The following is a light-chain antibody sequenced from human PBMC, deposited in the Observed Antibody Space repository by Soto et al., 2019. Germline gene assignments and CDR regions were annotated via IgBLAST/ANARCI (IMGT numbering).Light chain of an antibody. V-gene: IGKV3-20*01. Sequence: EILMTQAPATLSVSPGERATLSCRASQSIRSYLSWYQQKPGQAPRLLIYGATSRAAVIPGRFSGSGSGTDFTLTISRLEHEDFAVYYYQQYGCSRTFGQGTKVDIK. J-gene: IGKJ1*01. CDR2: GAT. CDR1: QSIRSY. CDR3: QQYGCSRT.